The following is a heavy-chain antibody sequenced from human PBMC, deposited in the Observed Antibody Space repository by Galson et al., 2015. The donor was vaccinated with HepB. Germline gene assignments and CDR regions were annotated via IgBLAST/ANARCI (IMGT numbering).Heavy chain of an antibody. CDR3: AREGYSGYDCGY. J-gene: IGHJ4*02. CDR2: ISSSSSYS. V-gene: IGHV3-21*01. D-gene: IGHD5-12*01. CDR1: GFTFSSYI. Sequence: SLRLSCAASGFTFSSYIMNWVRQAPGKGLEWVSCISSSSSYSHYADSVKGRFTISRDNAKNSLYLQMNSLRAEDTAVYYCAREGYSGYDCGYWGQGTLVTVSS.